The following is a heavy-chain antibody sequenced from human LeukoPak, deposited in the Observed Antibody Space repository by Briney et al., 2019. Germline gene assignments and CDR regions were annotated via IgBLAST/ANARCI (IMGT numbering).Heavy chain of an antibody. J-gene: IGHJ4*02. V-gene: IGHV4-59*01. D-gene: IGHD2-21*01. CDR1: GGSISSYY. CDR3: ARGPYSYYMDV. CDR2: IYYSGST. Sequence: SETLSLTCTVSGGSISSYYYNWIRQPPGKGLEWIGYIYYSGSTNYNPSLKSRVTISVDTSKNQFSLKLSSVTAADTAVYYCARGPYSYYMDVWGQGTLVTVSS.